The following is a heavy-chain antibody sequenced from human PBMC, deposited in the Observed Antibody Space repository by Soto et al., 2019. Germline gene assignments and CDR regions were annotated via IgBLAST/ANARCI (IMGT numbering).Heavy chain of an antibody. Sequence: EVQLVESGGGVVRPGGSLRLSCAASGFTFDDYGMSWVRQAPGKGLEWVSGINWNGGSTGYADSVKGRFTISRDNAKNSLDLQMNSLRAEDTALYHCARDRDYGDYGYYMDVWGKGTTVTVSS. CDR3: ARDRDYGDYGYYMDV. D-gene: IGHD4-17*01. CDR1: GFTFDDYG. V-gene: IGHV3-20*01. J-gene: IGHJ6*03. CDR2: INWNGGST.